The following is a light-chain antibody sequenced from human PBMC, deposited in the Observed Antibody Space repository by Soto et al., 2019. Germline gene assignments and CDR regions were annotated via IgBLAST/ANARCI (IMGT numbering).Light chain of an antibody. CDR3: QQANSFPIT. CDR1: QGISSY. J-gene: IGKJ5*01. Sequence: DIPLTQSPSFLSASLGDRVTITCRASQGISSYLAWYQQKPGKAPKLLIYAASSLQSGVPSRFSGSESGTDFTLTISSLQPEDCAIYFCQQANSFPITFGQGTRLEI. CDR2: AAS. V-gene: IGKV1-9*01.